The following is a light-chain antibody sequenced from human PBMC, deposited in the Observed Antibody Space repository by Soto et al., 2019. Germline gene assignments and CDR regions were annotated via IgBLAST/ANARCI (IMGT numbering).Light chain of an antibody. CDR3: SSYTSSSTGNWV. Sequence: QSALTQPASVSGSPGQSITISCTGTSSDVGGYNYVSWYQQHPGKAPKLMIYDVSNRPSGVSNRFSGSKSGNTASLTISGLKAEDEADYYCSSYTSSSTGNWVFGGGTKLTVL. CDR2: DVS. J-gene: IGLJ3*02. CDR1: SSDVGGYNY. V-gene: IGLV2-14*01.